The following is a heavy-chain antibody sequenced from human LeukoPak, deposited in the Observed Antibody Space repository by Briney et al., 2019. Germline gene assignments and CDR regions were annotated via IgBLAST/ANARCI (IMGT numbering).Heavy chain of an antibody. D-gene: IGHD1-1*01. J-gene: IGHJ4*02. CDR1: GGSISSISYY. V-gene: IGHV4-39*01. CDR2: IYYSGST. Sequence: SETLSLTCTVSGGSISSISYYWGWIRQPPGKGLQWIGSIYYSGSTYYNPSLKSRVTISVDTSKNQFSLKLSSVTAADTAVYYCARHEHDGWREASYFDYWGQGTLVTVSS. CDR3: ARHEHDGWREASYFDY.